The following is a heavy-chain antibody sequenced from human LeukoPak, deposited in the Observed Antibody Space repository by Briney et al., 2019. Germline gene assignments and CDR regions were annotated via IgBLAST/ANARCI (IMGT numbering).Heavy chain of an antibody. V-gene: IGHV3-7*01. CDR1: GFTFSSYW. D-gene: IGHD1-26*01. CDR2: MNQDGSEK. Sequence: GGSLRLSCAASGFTFSSYWMSWVRQAPGEGLEWVVNMNQDGSEKYYVDSVKGRFTISRDNAKNSLYLQMNNLRAEDSSVYYCARGGELLRPADYWGQGTLVTVSS. J-gene: IGHJ4*02. CDR3: ARGGELLRPADY.